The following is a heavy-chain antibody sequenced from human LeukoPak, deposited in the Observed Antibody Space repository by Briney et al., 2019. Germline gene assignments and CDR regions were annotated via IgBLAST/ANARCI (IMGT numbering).Heavy chain of an antibody. CDR2: INHRGST. V-gene: IGHV4-34*01. CDR1: GGSISSYY. J-gene: IGHJ4*02. D-gene: IGHD3-3*01. Sequence: SETLSLTCTVSGGSISSYYWTWVRQPPGKGLEWIWEINHRGSTKYNPYLKSRVTLSVATSKTQFSLMLISLTAEDTAVYYCARVQDDSLHWGQGTLVTVSS. CDR3: ARVQDDSLH.